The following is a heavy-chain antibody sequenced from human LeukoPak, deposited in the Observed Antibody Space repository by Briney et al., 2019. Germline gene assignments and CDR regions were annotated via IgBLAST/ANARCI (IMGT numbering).Heavy chain of an antibody. V-gene: IGHV1-2*02. Sequence: ASVKVSCKASGYTFTDYYTHWVRQAPGQRLGWMGWINPNSGDTKYAQKFQDRVTMTRDTSTSTAYVELSGLTSDDTAVYYCARGSALQGTRFPFAYWGQGTLVTVSS. CDR2: INPNSGDT. D-gene: IGHD1-7*01. CDR3: ARGSALQGTRFPFAY. J-gene: IGHJ4*02. CDR1: GYTFTDYY.